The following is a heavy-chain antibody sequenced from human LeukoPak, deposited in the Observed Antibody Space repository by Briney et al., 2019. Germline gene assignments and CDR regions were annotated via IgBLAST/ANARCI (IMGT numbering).Heavy chain of an antibody. CDR1: GGTFTSYA. CDR3: ATRSSFIAAAGNWFDP. J-gene: IGHJ5*02. V-gene: IGHV1-69*13. Sequence: SVKVSCTASGGTFTSYAISWVRQAPGQGLEWMGGIIPIFGTANYAQKFQGRVTITADESTSTAYMELSSLRSEDTAVYYCATRSSFIAAAGNWFDPWGQGTLVTVSS. CDR2: IIPIFGTA. D-gene: IGHD6-13*01.